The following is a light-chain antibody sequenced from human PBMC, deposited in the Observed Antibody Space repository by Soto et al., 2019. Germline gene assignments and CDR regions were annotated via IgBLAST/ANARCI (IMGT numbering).Light chain of an antibody. CDR2: TAS. J-gene: IGKJ1*01. CDR1: QSVSSW. V-gene: IGKV1-5*03. CDR3: QQYNSAWT. Sequence: IHITQSPSTLSASVVDIVTVTCRASQSVSSWLAWYQQKPGKAPNLLIYTASSLESGVPSRFSGSGSGTEFTLTISSLQPDDFATYYCQQYNSAWTFGQGTKVDIK.